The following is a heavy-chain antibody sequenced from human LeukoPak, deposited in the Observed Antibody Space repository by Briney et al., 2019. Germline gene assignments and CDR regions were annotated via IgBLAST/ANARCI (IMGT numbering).Heavy chain of an antibody. V-gene: IGHV3-21*01. J-gene: IGHJ4*02. CDR1: GFTFSSYS. Sequence: PGGALRLSCAASGFTFSSYSMNWVRHAPGKGLERVSSISSSSSYIYYADSVKGRFTISRDNAKNSLYLQMNSLRAEDTAVYYCARETPASSGTIDYWGQGTLVTVSS. CDR2: ISSSSSYI. CDR3: ARETPASSGTIDY. D-gene: IGHD2-15*01.